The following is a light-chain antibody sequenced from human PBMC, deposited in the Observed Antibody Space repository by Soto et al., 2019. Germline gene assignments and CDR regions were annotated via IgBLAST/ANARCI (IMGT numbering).Light chain of an antibody. Sequence: EIVLTQSPGTLTLSPGERPTVSCRASQRVNNNYLAWYHHKPGQAPRLLIYGASSRATSIPDRFSGSGSGTDFTLIISRLEPEDFAVYYCQQYGNSFVGFGQGTKV. CDR2: GAS. CDR1: QRVNNNY. J-gene: IGKJ1*01. CDR3: QQYGNSFVG. V-gene: IGKV3-20*01.